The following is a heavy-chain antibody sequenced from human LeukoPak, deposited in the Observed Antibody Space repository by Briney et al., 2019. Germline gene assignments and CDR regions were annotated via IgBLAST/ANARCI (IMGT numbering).Heavy chain of an antibody. J-gene: IGHJ3*02. CDR2: FDPEDGET. Sequence: ASVKVSCKVSGYTLTELSMHWVRQAPGKGLEWMGGFDPEDGETIYAQKFQGRVTMTEDTSTDTAYMELSSLRSEDTAVYYCARDSGVGATWGDAFDIWGQGTMVTVSS. D-gene: IGHD1-26*01. V-gene: IGHV1-24*01. CDR3: ARDSGVGATWGDAFDI. CDR1: GYTLTELS.